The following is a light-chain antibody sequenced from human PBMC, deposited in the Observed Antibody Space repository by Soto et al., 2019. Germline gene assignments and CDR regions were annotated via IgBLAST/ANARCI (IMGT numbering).Light chain of an antibody. CDR1: QSVSSN. J-gene: IGKJ5*01. CDR2: GAS. CDR3: QQYNNWPIT. Sequence: VMRQCPATLSVSPGERATLSCRASQSVSSNLAWHQQKPGQAPRLLIYGASTRATGIPARFSGSGSGTEFTLTISSLQSEDFEVYYCQQYNNWPITFGQGTRLEIK. V-gene: IGKV3-15*01.